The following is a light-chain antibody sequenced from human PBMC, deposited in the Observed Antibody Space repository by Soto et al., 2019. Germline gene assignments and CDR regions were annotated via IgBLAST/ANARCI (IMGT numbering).Light chain of an antibody. CDR1: SPNIGSNY. CDR3: AAWDDSLSAPV. V-gene: IGLV1-47*01. Sequence: QSVLTQPPSPSGTPGQRVTISCSGSSPNIGSNYVYWYQQLPGTAPKLLIYRNNQRPSGVPDRFSGSKSGTSASLAISGLRSEDEADYYCAAWDDSLSAPVFGGGTKVTVL. CDR2: RNN. J-gene: IGLJ2*01.